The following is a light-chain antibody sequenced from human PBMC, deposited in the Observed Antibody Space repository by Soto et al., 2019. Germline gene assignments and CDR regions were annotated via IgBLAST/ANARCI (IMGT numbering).Light chain of an antibody. Sequence: ALTQPASVSGSPGQSITISCTGTGGDVGGYNFVSWYQQHPGKAPKLIIYDVNNRPSGVSNRFSGSKSGNTASLTISGLQAEDEAAYYCSSYTGTTTRGYVFGTGTKLTVL. V-gene: IGLV2-14*01. CDR3: SSYTGTTTRGYV. CDR1: GGDVGGYNF. CDR2: DVN. J-gene: IGLJ1*01.